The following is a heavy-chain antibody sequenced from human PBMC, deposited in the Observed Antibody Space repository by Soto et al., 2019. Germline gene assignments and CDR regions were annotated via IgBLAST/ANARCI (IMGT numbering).Heavy chain of an antibody. D-gene: IGHD3-22*01. CDR1: GFTFSSYG. V-gene: IGHV3-30*18. CDR3: GKGGHLLLLDF. CDR2: ISYDGSNK. J-gene: IGHJ4*02. Sequence: QVQLVESGGGVVQPGRSLRLSCAASGFTFSSYGMHWVRQAPGKGLEWVAVISYDGSNKYYADSVKGRFTISRDNSKNTLELQKNNPRAEGTAVYYLGKGGHLLLLDFWGQGTLGTLSS.